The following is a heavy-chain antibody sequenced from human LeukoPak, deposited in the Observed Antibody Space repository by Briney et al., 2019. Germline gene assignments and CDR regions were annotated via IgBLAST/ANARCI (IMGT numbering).Heavy chain of an antibody. J-gene: IGHJ4*02. Sequence: NPSETLSLTCTVSGGSISSGSYYWSWIRQPPGKGLEWIGEINHSGSTNYIPSLKSRVTISVDTSKNQFSLKLSSVTAADTAVYYCARQSSGWFLNYFDYWGQGTLVTVSS. CDR3: ARQSSGWFLNYFDY. D-gene: IGHD6-19*01. CDR2: INHSGST. CDR1: GGSISSGSYY. V-gene: IGHV4-39*01.